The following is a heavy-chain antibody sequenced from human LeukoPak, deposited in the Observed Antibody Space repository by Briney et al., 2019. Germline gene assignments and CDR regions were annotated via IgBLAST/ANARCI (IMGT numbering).Heavy chain of an antibody. V-gene: IGHV4-59*01. CDR2: MYDSGRT. CDR1: GGSISSYY. CDR3: ARIDTVTTSNY. J-gene: IGHJ4*02. D-gene: IGHD4-17*01. Sequence: SETLSLTCIVSGGSISSYYWSWIRQPPGKGLEWIGYMYDSGRTNYNPSLRSRVTISEDTSKNQFSLKLSSVTAADTAVYYCARIDTVTTSNYWGQGTLVTVSS.